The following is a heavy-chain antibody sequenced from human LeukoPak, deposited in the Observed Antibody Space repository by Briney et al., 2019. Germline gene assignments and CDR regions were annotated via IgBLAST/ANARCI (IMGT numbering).Heavy chain of an antibody. CDR3: ARQAVARPFDL. Sequence: GGSLRLSCAASGLTFSSYGMHWVRQAPGKGLEWVAFIRYDGSNKNYADSVKGRFTISRDNSKNTLFLQMNSLRAGDTAVYYCARQAVARPFDLWGQGTMVAVSS. CDR2: IRYDGSNK. CDR1: GLTFSSYG. J-gene: IGHJ3*01. V-gene: IGHV3-30*02.